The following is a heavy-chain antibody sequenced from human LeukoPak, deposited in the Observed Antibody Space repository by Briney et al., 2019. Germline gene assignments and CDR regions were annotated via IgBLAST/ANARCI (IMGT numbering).Heavy chain of an antibody. Sequence: KSSETLSLTCTASGGSISSSSYYWGWIRQPPGKGLEWIGSIYYSGSTYYNPSLKSRVTISVDTSKNQFSLKLSSVTAADTAVYYCARITTVSHYYGMDVWGQGTTVTVSS. CDR1: GGSISSSSYY. V-gene: IGHV4-39*07. D-gene: IGHD4-17*01. J-gene: IGHJ6*02. CDR3: ARITTVSHYYGMDV. CDR2: IYYSGST.